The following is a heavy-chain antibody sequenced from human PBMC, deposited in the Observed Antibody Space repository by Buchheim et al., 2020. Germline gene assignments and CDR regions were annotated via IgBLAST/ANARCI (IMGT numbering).Heavy chain of an antibody. CDR1: GFTFSTYD. V-gene: IGHV3-30*18. Sequence: VQLLESGGGVVQPGRSLRLSCAASGFTFSTYDMPWVRQAPGKGLEWVALISYDGSDKYYADSVKGRFTISRDNSKKTLYLQMNSLRAEDTAVYYCAKMYGNNYADDGMDVWGQGT. CDR2: ISYDGSDK. J-gene: IGHJ6*02. D-gene: IGHD4-11*01. CDR3: AKMYGNNYADDGMDV.